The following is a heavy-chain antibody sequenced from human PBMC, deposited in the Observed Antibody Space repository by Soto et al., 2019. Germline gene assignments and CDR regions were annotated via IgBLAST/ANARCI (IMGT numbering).Heavy chain of an antibody. Sequence: ASVKVSCKASGYTFTNYGITWVRQAPGQGLEWMGWISGYNGNTKYAQNFQGRLTLTTDTSTSTAYMELRSLRSDDTAVYYCAREQVPAANCIDSWGQGTLVTVSS. CDR1: GYTFTNYG. CDR3: AREQVPAANCIDS. D-gene: IGHD2-2*01. V-gene: IGHV1-18*04. J-gene: IGHJ5*01. CDR2: ISGYNGNT.